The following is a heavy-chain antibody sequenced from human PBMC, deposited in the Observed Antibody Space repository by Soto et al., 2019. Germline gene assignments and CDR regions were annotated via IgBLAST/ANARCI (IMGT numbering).Heavy chain of an antibody. CDR2: IYYSGST. CDR3: ARHHDCSGGACYSFDY. CDR1: GGSISSSSYY. Sequence: SETLSLTCTVSGGSISSSSYYWGWIRQPPGKGLEWIGSIYYSGSTYYNPSLKSRVTISVDTSKNQFSLKLSSVTAADTAVYYCARHHDCSGGACYSFDYWGQGTLVTVSS. V-gene: IGHV4-39*01. D-gene: IGHD2-15*01. J-gene: IGHJ4*02.